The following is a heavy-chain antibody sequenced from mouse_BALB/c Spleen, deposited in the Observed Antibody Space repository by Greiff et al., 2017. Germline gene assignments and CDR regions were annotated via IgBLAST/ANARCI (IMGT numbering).Heavy chain of an antibody. CDR1: GFTFSSYA. CDR2: ISSGGSYT. J-gene: IGHJ4*01. Sequence: EVKVVESGGGLVKPGGSLKLSCAASGFTFSSYAMSWVRQSPEKRLEWVAEISSGGSYTYYPDTVTGRFTISRDNAKNTLYLEMSSLRSEDTAMYYCARGGYYDHYYAMDYWGQGTSVTVSS. D-gene: IGHD2-3*01. V-gene: IGHV5-9-4*01. CDR3: ARGGYYDHYYAMDY.